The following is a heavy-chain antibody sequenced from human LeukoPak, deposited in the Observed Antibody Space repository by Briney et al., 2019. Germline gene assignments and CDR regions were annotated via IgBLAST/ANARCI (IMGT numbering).Heavy chain of an antibody. CDR1: GFTFSSSA. J-gene: IGHJ4*02. CDR3: VARFGALF. Sequence: RGSLRLSCSASGFTFSSSAMHWVRQAPGKGLEYVSSISNNGGSTYYADSVKGRFTISRDNSKNTVFLQMSSLRAVDTAVYYCVARFGALFWGQGTLVTVSS. CDR2: ISNNGGST. V-gene: IGHV3-64D*06. D-gene: IGHD3-10*01.